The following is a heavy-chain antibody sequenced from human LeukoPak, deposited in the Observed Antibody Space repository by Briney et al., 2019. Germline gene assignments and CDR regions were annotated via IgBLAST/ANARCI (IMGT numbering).Heavy chain of an antibody. CDR3: ARDIVVVPLVMGWFDP. Sequence: GGSLRLSCEASGFTFSSHGMHWVRQAPGKGLEWVAFIRYDGNNKYYADSVKGRFTISRDNSKNTLYLQMNSLRAEDTAVYYCARDIVVVPLVMGWFDPWGQGTLVTVSS. CDR1: GFTFSSHG. V-gene: IGHV3-30*02. CDR2: IRYDGNNK. J-gene: IGHJ5*02. D-gene: IGHD2-2*01.